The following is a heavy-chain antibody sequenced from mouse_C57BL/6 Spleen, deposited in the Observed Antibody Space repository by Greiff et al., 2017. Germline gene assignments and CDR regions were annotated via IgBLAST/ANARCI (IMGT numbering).Heavy chain of an antibody. J-gene: IGHJ4*01. Sequence: VQLKQSGPELVKPGASVKLSCKASGYTFTSYDINWVKQRPGQGLEWIGSIYPRDGSTKYNEKFKGKATLTVDTSYSTAYLEIHSLTSEDSAVYFCARVGYDYNYYAMDYWGQGTSVTVSS. V-gene: IGHV1-85*01. CDR2: IYPRDGST. CDR1: GYTFTSYD. D-gene: IGHD2-4*01. CDR3: ARVGYDYNYYAMDY.